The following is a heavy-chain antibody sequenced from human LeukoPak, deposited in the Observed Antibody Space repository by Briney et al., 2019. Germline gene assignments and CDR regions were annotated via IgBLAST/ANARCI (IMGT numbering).Heavy chain of an antibody. D-gene: IGHD6-13*01. V-gene: IGHV3-30*18. CDR2: ISFDGSNK. CDR1: GFTFSSYG. Sequence: GGSLRLSCAASGFTFSSYGMPWVRQAPGKGLEWVAVISFDGSNKYHADSVQGRFTISRDNSKNTLFLQMDSLRAEDTAVYFCAKDHVDSSSWSQYFELWGRGTLVTVSS. CDR3: AKDHVDSSSWSQYFEL. J-gene: IGHJ2*01.